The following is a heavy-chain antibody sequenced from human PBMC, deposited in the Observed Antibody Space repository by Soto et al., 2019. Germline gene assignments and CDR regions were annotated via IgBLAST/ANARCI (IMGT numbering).Heavy chain of an antibody. CDR3: ARLPSRHLVDY. J-gene: IGHJ4*02. CDR2: MFYGVST. V-gene: IGHV4-39*01. CDR1: CSSINSSVYY. D-gene: IGHD2-15*01. Sequence: LSLTCTVSCSSINSSVYYWGWIRQPPGKGLEWIGSMFYGVSTYYNPSLKSRVTVSVDTSKNQFSLNLRSVTAADTAVYYCARLPSRHLVDYWGQGTLVTVS.